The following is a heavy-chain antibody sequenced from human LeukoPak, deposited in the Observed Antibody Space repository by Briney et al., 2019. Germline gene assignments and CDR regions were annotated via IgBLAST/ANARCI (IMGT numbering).Heavy chain of an antibody. CDR2: TNGSGGST. V-gene: IGHV3-23*01. CDR1: GFTFSSYA. Sequence: GRSLRLSCAASGFTFSSYAMSWVRQRPGKGLEWVSATNGSGGSTYYADSVKGRFTISRDNSKNTLYLQMNSLRAEDTAVYYCAKRGGSYGYFDYWGQGTLVTVSS. CDR3: AKRGGSYGYFDY. J-gene: IGHJ4*02. D-gene: IGHD5-18*01.